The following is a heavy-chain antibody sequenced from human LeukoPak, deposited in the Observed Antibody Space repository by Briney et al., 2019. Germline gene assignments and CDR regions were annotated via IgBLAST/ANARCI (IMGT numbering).Heavy chain of an antibody. Sequence: ASVKVSCKASGYTFTSYDINWVRQATGQGLEWMGWMNPNSGNTGYAQKLQGRVTMTTDTSTSTAYMELRSLRSDDTAVYYCARDYYDSSGYYQTPDYWGQGTLVTVSS. CDR1: GYTFTSYD. D-gene: IGHD3-22*01. CDR2: MNPNSGNT. J-gene: IGHJ4*02. CDR3: ARDYYDSSGYYQTPDY. V-gene: IGHV1-8*01.